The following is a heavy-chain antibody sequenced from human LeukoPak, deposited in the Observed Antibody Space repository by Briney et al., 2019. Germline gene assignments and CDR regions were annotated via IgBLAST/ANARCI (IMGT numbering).Heavy chain of an antibody. Sequence: ASVKVSCKASGYSFSTFDINWVRPAPGKGLAWMGWLSPNTGKTGYAQKFQDRVTITGNSSISTVDMELSSLTSDDTAVYYCARGPLTGEHYHYYMDVWGKGTTVTVSS. CDR1: GYSFSTFD. CDR3: ARGPLTGEHYHYYMDV. V-gene: IGHV1-8*03. D-gene: IGHD7-27*01. CDR2: LSPNTGKT. J-gene: IGHJ6*03.